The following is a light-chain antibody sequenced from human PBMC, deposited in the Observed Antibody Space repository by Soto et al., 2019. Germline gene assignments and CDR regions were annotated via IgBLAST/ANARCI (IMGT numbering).Light chain of an antibody. J-gene: IGLJ3*02. CDR2: DVS. Sequence: QSVLTQPASVSGSPGQPITISCTGTSSDVGGYNYVSWYQQHPGKAPKLMIYDVSNRPSGVSNRFSGSKSGNTASLTISGLQAEDEADYYCSSYTSSSTLDWVFGGGTQLTVL. CDR1: SSDVGGYNY. V-gene: IGLV2-14*01. CDR3: SSYTSSSTLDWV.